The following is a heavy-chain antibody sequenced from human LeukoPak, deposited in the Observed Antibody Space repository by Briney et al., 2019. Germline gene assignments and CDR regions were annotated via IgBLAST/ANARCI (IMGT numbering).Heavy chain of an antibody. CDR2: INHSGST. CDR3: ARLALLPLDLEPKTTYYYYMDV. CDR1: GGSFSGYY. V-gene: IGHV4-34*01. J-gene: IGHJ6*03. Sequence: YPSETLSLTCAVYGGSFSGYYWSWIRQPPGKGLEWIGEINHSGSTNYNPSLKSRVTISVDTSKNQFSLKLSSVTAADTAVYYCARLALLPLDLEPKTTYYYYMDVWGKGTTVTVSS. D-gene: IGHD1-1*01.